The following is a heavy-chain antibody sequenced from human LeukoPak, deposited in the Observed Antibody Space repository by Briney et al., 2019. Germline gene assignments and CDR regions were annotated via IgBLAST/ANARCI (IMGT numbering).Heavy chain of an antibody. V-gene: IGHV4-59*08. D-gene: IGHD2-15*01. CDR2: IYYGGSA. CDR3: VRHRPGGGQAY. Sequence: PPETLSLTCTVSGSSISSYYWSWIRQPPGKGLEWIGYIYYGGSANYNPSLKSRVTIAVDTSKSQFSLKVSSLTAADTAVYYCVRHRPGGGQAYWGQGTLVTVSS. CDR1: GSSISSYY. J-gene: IGHJ4*02.